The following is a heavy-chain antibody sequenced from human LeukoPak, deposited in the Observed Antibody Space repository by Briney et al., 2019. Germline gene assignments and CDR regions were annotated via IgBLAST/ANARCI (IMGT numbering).Heavy chain of an antibody. Sequence: SVKVSCKASGGTFSSYAISWVRQAPGQGVEWMGGIIPIFGAAKYAQKFQGRVTITTDESTSTAYMELSSLRSEDTAVYYCANIDPYCSSTSCHDYWGQGTLVTVSS. CDR3: ANIDPYCSSTSCHDY. CDR2: IIPIFGAA. D-gene: IGHD2-2*01. CDR1: GGTFSSYA. V-gene: IGHV1-69*05. J-gene: IGHJ4*02.